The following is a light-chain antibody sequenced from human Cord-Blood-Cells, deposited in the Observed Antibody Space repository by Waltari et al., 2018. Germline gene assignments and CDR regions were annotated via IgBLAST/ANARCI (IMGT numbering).Light chain of an antibody. V-gene: IGLV2-23*01. CDR3: CSYAGSSTWV. CDR2: EGS. J-gene: IGLJ3*02. CDR1: SSEVGSYNL. Sequence: QSALTQPASVSGSPGQSITISCTGTSSEVGSYNLVPWYQQHPGKAPNLMIYEGSKRPSGVSNRFSGSKSGSAASLTISGRQAEDEADYYCCSYAGSSTWVFGGGTKLTVL.